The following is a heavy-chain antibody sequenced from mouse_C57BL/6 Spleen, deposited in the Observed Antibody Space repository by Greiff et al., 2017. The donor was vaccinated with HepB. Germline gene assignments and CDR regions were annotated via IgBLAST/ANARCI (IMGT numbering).Heavy chain of an antibody. CDR2: IDPSDSYT. V-gene: IGHV1-69*01. CDR3: ARDYGISPNWYFDV. J-gene: IGHJ1*03. D-gene: IGHD1-1*01. Sequence: QVQLQQPGAELVMPGASVKLSCKASGYTFTSSWMHWVKQRPGQGLEWIGEIDPSDSYTNYHQKFKGKSTLTVDQSTSTAYLQLRSLTSEDSAVYYCARDYGISPNWYFDVWGTGTTVTVSS. CDR1: GYTFTSSW.